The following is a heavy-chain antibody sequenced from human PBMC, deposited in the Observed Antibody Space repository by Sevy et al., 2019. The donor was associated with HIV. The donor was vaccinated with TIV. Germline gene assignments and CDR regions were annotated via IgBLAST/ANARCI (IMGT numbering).Heavy chain of an antibody. CDR2: SGNT. CDR1: GVSISPYY. CDR3: ARGGPNQQQLDYFDY. J-gene: IGHJ4*02. Sequence: SETLSLTCTVSGVSISPYYWAWIRQPSGKGLECIGFSGNTNYNPSLKTRVTTSVDTSKNQFSLKLSSVTAADTAIYYCARGGPNQQQLDYFDYWGQGTLVTVSS. V-gene: IGHV4-59*01. D-gene: IGHD6-13*01.